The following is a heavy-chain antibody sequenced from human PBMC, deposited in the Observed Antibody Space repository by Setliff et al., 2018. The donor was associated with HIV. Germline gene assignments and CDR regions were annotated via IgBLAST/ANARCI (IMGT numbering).Heavy chain of an antibody. CDR1: GYTLTELS. J-gene: IGHJ4*02. CDR2: FDPENGET. D-gene: IGHD5-12*01. V-gene: IGHV1-24*01. Sequence: ASVKVSCKVSGYTLTELSIHWVRQPPGQGLEWMGGFDPENGETIYAEKFQDRVTMTKDTSTDATYMELSSLTSDDTAVYFCARDTSATIRPLFDYWGQGTPVTVSS. CDR3: ARDTSATIRPLFDY.